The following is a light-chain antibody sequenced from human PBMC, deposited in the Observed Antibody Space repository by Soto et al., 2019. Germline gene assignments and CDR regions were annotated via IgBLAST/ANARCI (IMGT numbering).Light chain of an antibody. J-gene: IGLJ1*01. CDR1: SSDVGTYNY. V-gene: IGLV2-14*01. Sequence: QSALTQPASVSGSPGQSITISCTGTSSDVGTYNYVSWYQQHPGKVPKLMIYEVSDRPSGVSNRFSGSKSGNTASLTISGLQAEDEADYYCSSYTSTTILVFGTGTKLTVL. CDR2: EVS. CDR3: SSYTSTTILV.